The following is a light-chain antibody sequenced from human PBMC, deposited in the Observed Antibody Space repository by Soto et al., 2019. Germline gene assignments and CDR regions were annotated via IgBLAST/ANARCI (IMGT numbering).Light chain of an antibody. V-gene: IGLV1-51*01. J-gene: IGLJ3*02. CDR3: GTWDDSLTAGV. CDR2: DND. Sequence: QSVLTQPPSMSAAPGQKVTISCSGSNSNIGNNYVSWYQQLPGTAPKLLIYDNDKRASGIPDRFSASKSGTSATLGITGLQIGDEADYYCGTWDDSLTAGVFGGGTKLTVL. CDR1: NSNIGNNY.